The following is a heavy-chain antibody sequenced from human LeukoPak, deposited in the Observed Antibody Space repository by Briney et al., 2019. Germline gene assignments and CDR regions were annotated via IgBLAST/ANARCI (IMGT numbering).Heavy chain of an antibody. D-gene: IGHD3/OR15-3a*01. CDR2: IIPILGIA. CDR1: GGTFSSYA. V-gene: IGHV1-69*04. Sequence: ASVKVSCKASGGTFSSYAISWVRQAPGQGLEWMGRIIPILGIANYAQKFQGRVTITADKSTSTAYMELSSLRSEDTAVYYCAKDDPTLDDFAAYWGQGTLVTVSS. J-gene: IGHJ4*02. CDR3: AKDDPTLDDFAAY.